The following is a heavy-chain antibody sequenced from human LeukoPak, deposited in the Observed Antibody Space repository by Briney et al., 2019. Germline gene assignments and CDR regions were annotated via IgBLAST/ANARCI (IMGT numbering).Heavy chain of an antibody. V-gene: IGHV1-2*02. J-gene: IGHJ4*02. Sequence: GASVKVSCKASGYTFPGNYLHWVRQAPGQGPEWMGWINPSSGGTNPAQKFQGRVAMTRDTSISTVYIQLKRLTSDDTAVYYCAGGSSYYFFDYWGQGVLVTVSS. CDR2: INPSSGGT. CDR1: GYTFPGNY. CDR3: AGGSSYYFFDY. D-gene: IGHD6-13*01.